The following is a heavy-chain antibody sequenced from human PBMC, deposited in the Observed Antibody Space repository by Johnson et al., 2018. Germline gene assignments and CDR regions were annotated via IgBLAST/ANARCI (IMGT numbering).Heavy chain of an antibody. Sequence: VQLVESGGGLVQPGRSLRLSCAASGFIFDDYAMHWVRQAPGKGLEWVSGISWNSGRLGYADPVKGRFTVSRYKAKNSLRRQMNSLRTEGTAFYYCAKDIERVAHYGIEVWGQGTTVIVSS. CDR1: GFIFDDYA. CDR2: ISWNSGRL. CDR3: AKDIERVAHYGIEV. J-gene: IGHJ6*02. V-gene: IGHV3-9*01.